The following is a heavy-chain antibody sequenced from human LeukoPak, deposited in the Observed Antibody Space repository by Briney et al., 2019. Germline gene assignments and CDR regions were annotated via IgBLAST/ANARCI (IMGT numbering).Heavy chain of an antibody. CDR3: AREAVPAAMVPEPYYYYYYMDV. J-gene: IGHJ6*03. CDR2: IIPIFGTA. D-gene: IGHD2-2*01. V-gene: IGHV1-69*05. Sequence: SVKVSCKASGGTFSSYAISWVRQAPGQGLEWMGGIIPIFGTANYAQKFQGRVTITTDESTSTAYMELSSLRSEDTAVYYCAREAVPAAMVPEPYYYYYYMDVWGKGTTVTVSS. CDR1: GGTFSSYA.